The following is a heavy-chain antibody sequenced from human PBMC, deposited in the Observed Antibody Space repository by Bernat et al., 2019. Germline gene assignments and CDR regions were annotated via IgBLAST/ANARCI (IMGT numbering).Heavy chain of an antibody. CDR3: AGGGNYGSGSYYNDYYYYMDV. D-gene: IGHD3-10*01. CDR2: ISYDGSNK. Sequence: QVQLVESGGGVVQPGRSLRLSCAASGFTFSSYGMHWVRQAPGKGLEWVAVISYDGSNKYYADSVKGRFTISRDNSKNTLYLQMNSLRAEDTAVYYCAGGGNYGSGSYYNDYYYYMDVWGKGTTVTVSS. V-gene: IGHV3-30*03. J-gene: IGHJ6*03. CDR1: GFTFSSYG.